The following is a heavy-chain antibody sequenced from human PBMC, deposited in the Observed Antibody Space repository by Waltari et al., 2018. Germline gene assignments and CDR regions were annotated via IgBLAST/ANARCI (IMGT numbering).Heavy chain of an antibody. V-gene: IGHV3-53*04. CDR2: IFGGGTT. J-gene: IGHJ4*02. D-gene: IGHD3-10*01. CDR3: AKSSTMIRGVFYYFDS. Sequence: GKGLEWVSVIFGGGTTYYADAVKGRFTITTHNSKNTLFLQMNRLRAEDTAVYYCAKSSTMIRGVFYYFDSWGQGTLVTVSS.